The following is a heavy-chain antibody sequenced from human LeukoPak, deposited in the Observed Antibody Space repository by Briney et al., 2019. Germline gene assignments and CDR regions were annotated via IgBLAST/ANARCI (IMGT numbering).Heavy chain of an antibody. J-gene: IGHJ4*02. CDR1: GGTFSSYA. Sequence: SVKVSCKASGGTFSSYAISWVRQAPGQGLEWMGRIIPILGIANYAQKFQGRVTMTRNTSISTAYMELSSLRPEDTAVYYCATAVVVAATRVDYWGQGTLVTVSS. V-gene: IGHV1-69*04. CDR3: ATAVVVAATRVDY. CDR2: IIPILGIA. D-gene: IGHD2-15*01.